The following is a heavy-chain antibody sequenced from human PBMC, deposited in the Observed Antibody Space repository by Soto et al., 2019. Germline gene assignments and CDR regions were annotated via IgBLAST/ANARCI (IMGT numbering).Heavy chain of an antibody. J-gene: IGHJ4*02. V-gene: IGHV4-4*07. CDR2: IYTTGAT. CDR3: VMKVIAPSPYLDH. Sequence: QVQLQESGPGLVKPSEPLSLTCSVSGDSIGRKYWSWLRQPAGGGLEWLGRIYTTGATNYNSSLKSRVSMSVDTSKNQVSLRLTSVTAADTAVYFCVMKVIAPSPYLDHWGQGLLVAVSS. D-gene: IGHD6-13*01. CDR1: GDSIGRKY.